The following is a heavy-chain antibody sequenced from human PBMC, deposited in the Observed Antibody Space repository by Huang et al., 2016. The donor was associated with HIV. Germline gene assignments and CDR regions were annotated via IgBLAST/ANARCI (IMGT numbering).Heavy chain of an antibody. CDR1: GFSLVSYN. Sequence: EVQLVESGGGLFKRGGSLGLSCAASGFSLVSYNMYWVRQTPGKGLQWVSSSSPSSSFIDYADAVKGRFSISRDNAKNSLYLQMNNLRGEDTAVYYCARDRGQQLSPFDSWGQGTLVTVSS. D-gene: IGHD6-13*01. CDR2: SSPSSSFI. V-gene: IGHV3-21*01. J-gene: IGHJ4*02. CDR3: ARDRGQQLSPFDS.